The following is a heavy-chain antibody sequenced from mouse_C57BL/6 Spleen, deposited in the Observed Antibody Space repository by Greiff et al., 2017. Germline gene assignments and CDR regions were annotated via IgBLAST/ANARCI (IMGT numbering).Heavy chain of an antibody. CDR2: IYPSDSET. Sequence: QVQLKQPGAELVRPGSSVKLSCKASGYTFTSYWMDWVKQRPGQGLEWIGNIYPSDSETHYNQKFKDKATLTVDKSSSTAYLQLSSLTSEDSAVYYCARVGYSYGSSPYYFDYWGQGTTLTVSS. CDR3: ARVGYSYGSSPYYFDY. J-gene: IGHJ2*01. V-gene: IGHV1-61*01. D-gene: IGHD1-1*01. CDR1: GYTFTSYW.